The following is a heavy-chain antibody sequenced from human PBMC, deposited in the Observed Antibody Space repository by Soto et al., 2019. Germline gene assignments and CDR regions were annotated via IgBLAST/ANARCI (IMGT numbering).Heavy chain of an antibody. CDR2: ISGRGGST. D-gene: IGHD6-13*01. V-gene: IGHV3-23*01. Sequence: EVQLLESGGGLVQPGGSLRLSCAASGFTFSSYAMSWVRQAPGKGLEWVSAISGRGGSTYYADSVKGRFTISRDNSKNALYLQMNSLRAEDTAVYYCAKAPGSSWYRGNYRGQGTLVTVSS. CDR3: AKAPGSSWYRGNY. J-gene: IGHJ4*02. CDR1: GFTFSSYA.